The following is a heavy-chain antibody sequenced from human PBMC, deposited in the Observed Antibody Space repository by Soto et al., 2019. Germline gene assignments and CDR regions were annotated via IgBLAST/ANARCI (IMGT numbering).Heavy chain of an antibody. V-gene: IGHV3-21*01. CDR1: GFTFTRYS. CDR2: ISSTTNYI. CDR3: ARESEDLTSNFDY. Sequence: LRLSCAASGFTFTRYSMNWVRQAPGKGLEWVSSISSTTNYIYYADSMKGRFTVSRDNAKNSVYLEMNSLSAEDTAVYYCARESEDLTSNFDYWGQGTLVTV. J-gene: IGHJ4*02.